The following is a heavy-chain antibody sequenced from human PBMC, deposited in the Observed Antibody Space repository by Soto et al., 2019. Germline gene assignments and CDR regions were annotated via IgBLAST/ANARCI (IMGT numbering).Heavy chain of an antibody. Sequence: EVQLLESGGGLVQPGGSLRLSCAASGFTFSSYAMSWVRQAPGKGLEWVSAISGSSSYIYYADSVKGRFTISRDNAKNSLYLQMNSLRAEDTAVYYCARDPDRYCSSTSCHNDYYYGMDVWGQGTTVTVSS. J-gene: IGHJ6*02. CDR3: ARDPDRYCSSTSCHNDYYYGMDV. D-gene: IGHD2-2*01. V-gene: IGHV3-21*01. CDR1: GFTFSSYA. CDR2: ISGSSSYI.